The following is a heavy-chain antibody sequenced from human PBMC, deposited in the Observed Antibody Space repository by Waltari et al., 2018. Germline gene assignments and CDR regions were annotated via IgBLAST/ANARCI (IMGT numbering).Heavy chain of an antibody. J-gene: IGHJ2*01. Sequence: QVQLVESGGGVVQPGRSLRLSCAASGFMISGYGIHWARQAPGKGLEWVADIWSNGNNKDYIDSVKGRFTISRDSSKNTVDLQMNSLRVEDTAVYYCARNADTGNDWYFDLWGRGTLVGVSS. CDR3: ARNADTGNDWYFDL. D-gene: IGHD3-16*01. V-gene: IGHV3-33*01. CDR1: GFMISGYG. CDR2: IWSNGNNK.